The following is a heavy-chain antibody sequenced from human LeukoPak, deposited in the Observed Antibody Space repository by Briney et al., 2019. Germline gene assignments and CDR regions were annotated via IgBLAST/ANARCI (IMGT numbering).Heavy chain of an antibody. J-gene: IGHJ3*02. CDR3: ATNPDDIVVVPAASSDAFDI. CDR2: IKQDGSEK. V-gene: IGHV3-7*01. CDR1: GFTFSSYW. D-gene: IGHD2-2*01. Sequence: GGSLRLSCAASGFTFSSYWMSWVRQAPGKGLEWVANIKQDGSEKYYVDSVKGRFTISRDNAKNSLYLQMNSLRAEDTAVYYCATNPDDIVVVPAASSDAFDIWGQGTMVTVSS.